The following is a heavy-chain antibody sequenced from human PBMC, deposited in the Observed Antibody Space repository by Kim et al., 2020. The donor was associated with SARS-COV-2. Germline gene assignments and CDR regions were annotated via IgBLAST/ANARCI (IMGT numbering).Heavy chain of an antibody. CDR1: GGSFSGYY. CDR2: INHSGST. CDR3: ARGGCSSTSCYPFDY. Sequence: SETLSLTCAVYGGSFSGYYWSWIRQPPGKGLEWIGEINHSGSTNYNPSLKSRVTISVDTSKNQFSLKLSSVTAADTAVYYCARGGCSSTSCYPFDYWGQG. V-gene: IGHV4-34*01. D-gene: IGHD2-2*01. J-gene: IGHJ4*02.